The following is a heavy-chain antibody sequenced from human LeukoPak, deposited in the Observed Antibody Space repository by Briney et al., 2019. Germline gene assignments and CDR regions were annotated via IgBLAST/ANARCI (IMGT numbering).Heavy chain of an antibody. CDR2: IYYSGSA. J-gene: IGHJ4*02. D-gene: IGHD5-24*01. CDR1: GGSISSSSYY. CDR3: ASPMAWAHNRRDSDY. V-gene: IGHV4-39*07. Sequence: SETLSLTCTVSGGSISSSSYYWGWIRQPPGKGLEWIGSIYYSGSAYYNLSLKSRVSISVDTSKNQFSLKLRSVTAADTAVYYCASPMAWAHNRRDSDYWGLGTLVTVSS.